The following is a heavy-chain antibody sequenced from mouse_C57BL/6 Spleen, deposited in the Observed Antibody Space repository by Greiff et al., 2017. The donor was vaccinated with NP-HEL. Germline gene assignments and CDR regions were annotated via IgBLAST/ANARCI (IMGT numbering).Heavy chain of an antibody. CDR1: GFTFSDFY. CDR3: ARDASPDYGGAMDY. J-gene: IGHJ4*01. Sequence: EVNVVESGGGLVQSGRSLRLSCATSGFTFSDFYMEWVRQAPGKGLEWIAASRNKANDYTTEYSASVKGRFIVSRDTSQSILYLQMNALRAEDTAIYSCARDASPDYGGAMDYWGQGTSVTVSS. D-gene: IGHD1-1*01. V-gene: IGHV7-1*01. CDR2: SRNKANDYTT.